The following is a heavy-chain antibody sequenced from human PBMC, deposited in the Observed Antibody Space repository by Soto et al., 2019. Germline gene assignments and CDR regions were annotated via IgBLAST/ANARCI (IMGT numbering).Heavy chain of an antibody. CDR3: ARGLVVVATVNYFDY. CDR2: INHSGST. Sequence: ASETLSLTCAVHGGSFSGYYWSWIRQPPGKGLEWIGEINHSGSTNYNPSLKSRVTISVDTSKNQFSLKLSSVTAADTAVYYCARGLVVVATVNYFDYWGQGTLVTVSS. J-gene: IGHJ4*02. V-gene: IGHV4-34*01. CDR1: GGSFSGYY. D-gene: IGHD5-12*01.